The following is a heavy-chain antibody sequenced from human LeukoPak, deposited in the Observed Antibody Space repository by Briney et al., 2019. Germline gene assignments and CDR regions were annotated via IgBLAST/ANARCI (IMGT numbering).Heavy chain of an antibody. D-gene: IGHD3-10*01. V-gene: IGHV3-7*01. J-gene: IGHJ4*02. Sequence: GGSLRLSCAACGFTFSTYWMSWVRQAPGKGLKWVANINQDGSTTNYVDSAKGRFIVSRDNAKNSVFLQMSSLRAEDTAVYYCGRREVRFGRGQFDYWGQGTLVTVSS. CDR1: GFTFSTYW. CDR3: GRREVRFGRGQFDY. CDR2: INQDGSTT.